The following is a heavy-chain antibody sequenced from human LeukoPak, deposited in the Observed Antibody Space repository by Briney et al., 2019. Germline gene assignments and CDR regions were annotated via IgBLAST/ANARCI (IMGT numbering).Heavy chain of an antibody. V-gene: IGHV4-59*01. CDR3: ARDQWFGKSAFDI. CDR1: GGSISSYY. D-gene: IGHD3-10*01. Sequence: KPSETLSLTCTVSGGSISSYYWSWIRQPPGKGLEWIGYIYYSGSTNYNPSLKSRVTISVDTSKNQFSLKLSSVTAADTAVYYCARDQWFGKSAFDIWGQGTMVTVSS. J-gene: IGHJ3*02. CDR2: IYYSGST.